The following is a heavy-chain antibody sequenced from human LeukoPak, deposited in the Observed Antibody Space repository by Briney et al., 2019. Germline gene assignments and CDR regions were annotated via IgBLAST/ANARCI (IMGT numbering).Heavy chain of an antibody. D-gene: IGHD6-6*01. CDR2: ISSSSSYI. J-gene: IGHJ3*02. CDR3: AYSSSSDAFDI. V-gene: IGHV3-21*01. Sequence: GGSLRLSCAASGITFSSYSLNYVRHAPGKGVEWVSSISSSSSYIYYADSVKGRFTISRDNAKNSLYLQMNSLRAEDTAVYYCAYSSSSDAFDIWGQGTMVTVSS. CDR1: GITFSSYS.